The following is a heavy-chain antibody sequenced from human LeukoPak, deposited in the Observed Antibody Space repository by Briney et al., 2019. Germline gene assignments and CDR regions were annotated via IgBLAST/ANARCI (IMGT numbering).Heavy chain of an antibody. J-gene: IGHJ4*02. Sequence: PSETLSLTCTVSGGSISSGSYYWSWIRQPAGKGLEWIGRIYTSGSTNYNPSLKSRVTISVDTSKNQFSLKLSSVTAADTAVYYCARGGRWLPLDYWGQGTLVTVSS. CDR3: ARGGRWLPLDY. CDR1: GGSISSGSYY. CDR2: IYTSGST. V-gene: IGHV4-61*02. D-gene: IGHD5-18*01.